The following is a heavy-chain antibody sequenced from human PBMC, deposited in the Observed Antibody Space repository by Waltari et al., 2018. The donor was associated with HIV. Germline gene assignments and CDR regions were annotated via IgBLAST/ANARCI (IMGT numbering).Heavy chain of an antibody. J-gene: IGHJ6*02. Sequence: QVQLVESGGGVVQPGRSLRLSCAASGFTFSSYGMHWVRQAPGKGLEWVVVISYDGSNKYYADSVKGRFTISRDNSKNTLYRQMNSLRAEDTAVYYCAKDRHGVTIYGMDVWGQGTTVTVSS. V-gene: IGHV3-30*18. CDR1: GFTFSSYG. CDR3: AKDRHGVTIYGMDV. D-gene: IGHD4-17*01. CDR2: ISYDGSNK.